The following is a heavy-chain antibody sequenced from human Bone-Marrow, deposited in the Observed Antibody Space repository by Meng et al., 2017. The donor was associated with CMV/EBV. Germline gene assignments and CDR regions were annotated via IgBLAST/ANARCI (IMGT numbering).Heavy chain of an antibody. D-gene: IGHD3-3*01. Sequence: VQLCEAWAGVVQPGGVLTLSCAASGFTFSGYAMSWVRQAPGKGPEWVSAISGSGGSTYYADSVKGRFTISRDNSKNTLYLQMNSLRAEDTAVYYCAKVSPSLYYDFWSGYPDYWGQGTLVTVSS. J-gene: IGHJ4*02. CDR2: ISGSGGST. V-gene: IGHV3-23*01. CDR3: AKVSPSLYYDFWSGYPDY. CDR1: GFTFSGYA.